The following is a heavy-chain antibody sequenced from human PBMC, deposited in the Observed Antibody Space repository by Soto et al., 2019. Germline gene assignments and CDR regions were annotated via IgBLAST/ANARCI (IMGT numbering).Heavy chain of an antibody. CDR2: IYPAKSET. CDR1: GYSFSNYW. CDR3: ARSFNSNDHYYSGLDV. Sequence: GESLKISCQGSGYSFSNYWIGWVRQMPGKGLEWMGIIYPAKSETTYSPSFQGQVTISADKSISTAYLQWTSLKASDTAIYYCARSFNSNDHYYSGLDVWGQGSTVTVSS. D-gene: IGHD3-22*01. J-gene: IGHJ6*02. V-gene: IGHV5-51*01.